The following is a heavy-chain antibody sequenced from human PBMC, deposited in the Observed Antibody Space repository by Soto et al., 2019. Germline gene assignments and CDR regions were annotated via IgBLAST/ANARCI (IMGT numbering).Heavy chain of an antibody. J-gene: IGHJ4*02. Sequence: PSETLSLTCAVYGGSFSGYYWSWIRQPPGKGLEWIGEINHSGSTNYNPSLKSRVTISVDTSKNQFSLKLSSVTAADTAVYYCARGLVYYYDSSGYFDYWGQGTLVTVSS. CDR1: GGSFSGYY. CDR2: INHSGST. V-gene: IGHV4-34*01. CDR3: ARGLVYYYDSSGYFDY. D-gene: IGHD3-22*01.